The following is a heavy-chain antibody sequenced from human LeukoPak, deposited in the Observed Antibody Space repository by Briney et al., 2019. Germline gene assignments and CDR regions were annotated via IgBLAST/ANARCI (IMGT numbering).Heavy chain of an antibody. D-gene: IGHD2-21*02. V-gene: IGHV3-30*03. CDR1: GFTFSGYG. CDR3: AEGGDYY. J-gene: IGHJ4*02. CDR2: ISFDGSRK. Sequence: PGGSLRLSCAASGFTFSGYGMHWVRQAPGKGLEWVAAISFDGSRKYYADSLQGRFTISRDNFKSTVYLQMNSLRVEDTAVYYCAEGGDYYWGQGTLVTVSS.